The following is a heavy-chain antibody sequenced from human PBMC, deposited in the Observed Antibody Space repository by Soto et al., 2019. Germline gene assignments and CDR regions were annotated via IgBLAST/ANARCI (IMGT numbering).Heavy chain of an antibody. CDR2: IYYSGST. D-gene: IGHD3-16*01. CDR1: GGSISSYY. J-gene: IGHJ4*02. Sequence: XETLSLTCTVSGGSISSYYWSWIRQPPGKGLEWIGYIYYSGSTNYNPSLKSRVTISVDTSKNQFSLKLSSVTAADTAVYYCARRYGGNFDYWGQGTLVTV. V-gene: IGHV4-59*01. CDR3: ARRYGGNFDY.